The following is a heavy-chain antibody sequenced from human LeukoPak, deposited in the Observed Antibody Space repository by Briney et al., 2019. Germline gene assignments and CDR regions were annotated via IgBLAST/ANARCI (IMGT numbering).Heavy chain of an antibody. CDR3: ARDRVNSINVYYYYYMDV. J-gene: IGHJ6*03. CDR1: GFTFSSYW. CDR2: IKQDGSEK. Sequence: GGSLRLSCAASGFTFSSYWMSWVRQAPGKGLEWVANIKQDGSEKYYVDSVKGRFTISRDNAKNSLYLQMNSLRAEDTAVYYCARDRVNSINVYYYYYMDVWGKGTTVTVSS. D-gene: IGHD1/OR15-1a*01. V-gene: IGHV3-7*01.